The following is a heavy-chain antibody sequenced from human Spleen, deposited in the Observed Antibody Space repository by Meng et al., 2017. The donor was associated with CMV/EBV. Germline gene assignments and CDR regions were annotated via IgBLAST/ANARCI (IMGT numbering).Heavy chain of an antibody. CDR1: GYTFSSYG. CDR2: ISPYNGNT. D-gene: IGHD2-2*01. Sequence: ASVKVSCKTSGYTFSSYGISWVRQAPGQGLEWMGWISPYNGNTNYAQKFQGRVTMTTVTYTSTAYMELRSLRSDDTAVYFCARDDVVPAPMIRHYFYGMDVWGQGTAVTVSS. V-gene: IGHV1-18*01. CDR3: ARDDVVPAPMIRHYFYGMDV. J-gene: IGHJ6*02.